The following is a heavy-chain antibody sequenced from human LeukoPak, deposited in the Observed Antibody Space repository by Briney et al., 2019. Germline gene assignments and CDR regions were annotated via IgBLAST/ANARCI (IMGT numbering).Heavy chain of an antibody. D-gene: IGHD6-19*01. CDR1: GGSISSGSSY. V-gene: IGHV4-61*02. Sequence: PSETLSLTCTVSGGSISSGSSYWSWIRQPAGKGLEWIGRIYTSGSTNYNPSLKSRVTISVDTSKNQFSLKLSSVTAADTAVYYCARQGVAGSAGYYFDYWGQGTLVTVSS. J-gene: IGHJ4*02. CDR2: IYTSGST. CDR3: ARQGVAGSAGYYFDY.